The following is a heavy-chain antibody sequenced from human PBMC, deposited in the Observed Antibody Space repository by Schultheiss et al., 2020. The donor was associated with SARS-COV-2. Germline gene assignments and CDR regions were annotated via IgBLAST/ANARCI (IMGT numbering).Heavy chain of an antibody. CDR1: GYTLTELS. CDR3: ARGLLWFGELLSPGGY. D-gene: IGHD3-10*01. CDR2: INPSGGST. V-gene: IGHV1-46*01. Sequence: ASVKVSCKVSGYTLTELSMHWVRQAPGKGLEWMGIINPSGGSTSYAQKFQGRVTMTRDTSTSTVYMELSSLRSEDTAVYYCARGLLWFGELLSPGGYWGQGTLVTVSS. J-gene: IGHJ4*02.